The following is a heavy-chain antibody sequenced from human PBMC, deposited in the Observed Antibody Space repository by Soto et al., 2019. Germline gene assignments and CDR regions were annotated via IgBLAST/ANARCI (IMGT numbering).Heavy chain of an antibody. D-gene: IGHD6-13*01. CDR1: GGAFSGYS. J-gene: IGHJ5*02. V-gene: IGHV4-34*01. Sequence: SETLSLTCAVHGGAFSGYSWSWIRQPPGKGMEWIGEINDTGSTSYNPPLKSRVTISIDRSKRQFSLKLSSVTAADTAIYYCARLHASSHKQMIAAATAVSWGPGTLVTVSS. CDR3: ARLHASSHKQMIAAATAVS. CDR2: INDTGST.